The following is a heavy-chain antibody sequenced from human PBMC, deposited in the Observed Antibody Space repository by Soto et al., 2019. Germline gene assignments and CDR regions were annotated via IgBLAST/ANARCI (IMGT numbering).Heavy chain of an antibody. D-gene: IGHD4-17*01. J-gene: IGHJ6*03. V-gene: IGHV3-11*01. Sequence: GGSLRLSCAASGFTFSDYYMSWIRQAPGKGLKWVSYISSSGSTIYYADSVKGRFTISRDNAKNSLYLQMNSLRAEDTAVYYCARDYGDHYYYYYMDVWGKGTTVTVSS. CDR1: GFTFSDYY. CDR2: ISSSGSTI. CDR3: ARDYGDHYYYYYMDV.